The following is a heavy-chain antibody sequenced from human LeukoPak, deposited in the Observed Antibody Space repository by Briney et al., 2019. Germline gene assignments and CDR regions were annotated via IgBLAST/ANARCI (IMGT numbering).Heavy chain of an antibody. CDR3: ARVRAYCSSTSCYMGALSYYYMDV. D-gene: IGHD2-2*02. Sequence: SQTLSLTCTVSGGSISSGGYYWSWIRQPPGKGLEWIGYIYYSGSTNYNPSLKSRVTISVDTSKNQFSLKLSSVTAADTAVYYCARVRAYCSSTSCYMGALSYYYMDVWGKGTTVTVSS. V-gene: IGHV4-61*08. J-gene: IGHJ6*03. CDR2: IYYSGST. CDR1: GGSISSGGYY.